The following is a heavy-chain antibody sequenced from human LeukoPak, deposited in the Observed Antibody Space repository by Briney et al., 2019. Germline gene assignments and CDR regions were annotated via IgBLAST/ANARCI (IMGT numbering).Heavy chain of an antibody. V-gene: IGHV4-34*01. Sequence: SETLSLTCAVYGGSFSGYYWSWIRQPPGKGLEWIGEINHSGSTNYNPSLKSRVTISVDTSKNQFSLKLSSVTAADTAVYYCAREGHSSGGGDYWGKGTLVTVS. D-gene: IGHD2-15*01. CDR2: INHSGST. CDR1: GGSFSGYY. CDR3: AREGHSSGGGDY. J-gene: IGHJ4*02.